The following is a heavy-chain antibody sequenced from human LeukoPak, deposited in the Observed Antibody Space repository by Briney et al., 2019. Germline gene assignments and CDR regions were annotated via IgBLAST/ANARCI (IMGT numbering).Heavy chain of an antibody. D-gene: IGHD1-26*01. CDR3: AREASGSWFDP. V-gene: IGHV1-2*02. CDR2: ISPNSGVT. Sequence: ASVKVSCKASGYTFTDYYMHWVRQAPGQGLEWTGWISPNSGVTKYAQKFQGRVTMTRDTSISTVYMELSRLTSDDTAVYYCAREASGSWFDPWGQGNLVTVSS. CDR1: GYTFTDYY. J-gene: IGHJ5*02.